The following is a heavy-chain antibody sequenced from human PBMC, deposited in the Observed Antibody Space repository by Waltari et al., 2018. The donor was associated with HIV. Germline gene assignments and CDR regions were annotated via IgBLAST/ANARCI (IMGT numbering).Heavy chain of an antibody. CDR1: GFTFSNAW. CDR2: IESRAEAGTT. CDR3: TTGWSQYPDF. J-gene: IGHJ4*02. Sequence: EVQLVESGGGLVKPGGSLRLSCVGSGFTFSNAWVNWVRQAPGKGLERVGHIESRAEAGTTDFPAHMKGRFAISRDDSKNTVYLEMQSLKTEDTGVYYCTTGWSQYPDFWGQGTLVTVSS. V-gene: IGHV3-15*04. D-gene: IGHD1-26*01.